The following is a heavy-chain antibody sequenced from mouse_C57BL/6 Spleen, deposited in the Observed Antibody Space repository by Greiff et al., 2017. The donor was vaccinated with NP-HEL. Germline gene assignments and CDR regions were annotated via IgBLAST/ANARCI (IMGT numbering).Heavy chain of an antibody. J-gene: IGHJ1*03. CDR1: GYTFTDYY. CDR3: ARESFYGYDRDWYFDV. Sequence: EVQLQQSGPELVKPGASVKISCKASGYTFTDYYMNWVKQSHGKSLEWIGDINPNNGGTSYNQKFKGKATLTVDKSSSTAYMELRSLTSEDSAVYYCARESFYGYDRDWYFDVWGTGTTVTVSS. V-gene: IGHV1-26*01. CDR2: INPNNGGT. D-gene: IGHD2-9*01.